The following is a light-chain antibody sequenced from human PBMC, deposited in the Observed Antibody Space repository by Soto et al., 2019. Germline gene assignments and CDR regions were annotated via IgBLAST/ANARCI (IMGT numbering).Light chain of an antibody. CDR2: AAS. CDR1: QSISSY. Sequence: DIQMTQSPSSLSASVGDRVTITCRASQSISSYLNWYQQKPGKAPKILIYAASSLQSWVPSMFSGSGSGTDFTLTISSLQPEDFATYYCQQSYSAPFTFGPGTKVDIK. J-gene: IGKJ3*01. V-gene: IGKV1-39*01. CDR3: QQSYSAPFT.